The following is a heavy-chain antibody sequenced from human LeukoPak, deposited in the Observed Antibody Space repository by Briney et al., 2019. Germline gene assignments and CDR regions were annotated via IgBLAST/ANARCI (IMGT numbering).Heavy chain of an antibody. D-gene: IGHD5-24*01. CDR1: GNTFSSYT. Sequence: ASVKVSCKASGNTFSSYTISWVRQAPGQGLEWMGRIIPIFGTANYAQKFQGRVTITTDESTSTAYMELSSLSSEDTAVYYCARGSRDVYSFYSFDTGGEGTLVT. J-gene: IGHJ4*02. CDR3: ARGSRDVYSFYSFDT. CDR2: IIPIFGTA. V-gene: IGHV1-69*05.